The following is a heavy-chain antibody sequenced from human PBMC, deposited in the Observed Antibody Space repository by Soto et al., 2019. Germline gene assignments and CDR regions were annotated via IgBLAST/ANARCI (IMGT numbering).Heavy chain of an antibody. D-gene: IGHD2-15*01. V-gene: IGHV4-39*01. J-gene: IGHJ4*02. Sequence: SETLSLTCSVSGGSISSRSYSWGWIRQPPGKGLEWIGTIYYSENTYYNPSLKSRVTISVDTSKNQFSLKLSSVTAADTAVYYCARAADCRGGSCYFFLDYWGQGTLVTVSS. CDR3: ARAADCRGGSCYFFLDY. CDR2: IYYSENT. CDR1: GGSISSRSYS.